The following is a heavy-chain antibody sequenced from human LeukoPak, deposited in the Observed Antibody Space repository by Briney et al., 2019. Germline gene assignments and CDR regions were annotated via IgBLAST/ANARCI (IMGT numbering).Heavy chain of an antibody. CDR3: AKDQGIQLWLKYFQH. Sequence: GSLRLSCVASGFTFSSHSMSWVRQAPGKGLEWVSAISGSGGTTLYADSVKGRFTISRDNSKSTLYLQMNSLRAEDTAVYYCAKDQGIQLWLKYFQHWGQGTLVTVSS. D-gene: IGHD5-18*01. CDR2: ISGSGGTT. V-gene: IGHV3-23*01. CDR1: GFTFSSHS. J-gene: IGHJ1*01.